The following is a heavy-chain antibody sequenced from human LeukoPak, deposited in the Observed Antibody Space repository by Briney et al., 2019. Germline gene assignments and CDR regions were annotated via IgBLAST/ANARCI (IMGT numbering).Heavy chain of an antibody. D-gene: IGHD6-13*01. CDR1: GGSISSYY. CDR3: ARTLEAATHSSSWPTLFDY. Sequence: SSETLSLTCTVSGGSISSYYWSWIRQPPGKGLEWIGYIYYSGSTNYNPSLKSRVTISVDTSKNQFSLKLSSVTAADTAVYYCARTLEAATHSSSWPTLFDYWGQGTLVTVSS. V-gene: IGHV4-59*01. J-gene: IGHJ4*02. CDR2: IYYSGST.